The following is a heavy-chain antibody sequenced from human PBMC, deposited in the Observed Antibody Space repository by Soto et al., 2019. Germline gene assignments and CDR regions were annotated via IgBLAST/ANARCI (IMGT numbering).Heavy chain of an antibody. D-gene: IGHD1-26*01. Sequence: GESLKISCKGSGYSFTRYWIGWVRQMPGKGLEWMGIIYPGDSDTRYSPSFQGQVTISVDKSISTAYLQWSSLKASDSAIYYCARHDSGSYQYYFDYWGQGTLVTVSS. V-gene: IGHV5-51*01. CDR1: GYSFTRYW. CDR2: IYPGDSDT. CDR3: ARHDSGSYQYYFDY. J-gene: IGHJ4*02.